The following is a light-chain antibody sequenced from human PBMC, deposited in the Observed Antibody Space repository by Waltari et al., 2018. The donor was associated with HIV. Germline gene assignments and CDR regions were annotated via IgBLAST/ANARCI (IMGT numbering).Light chain of an antibody. CDR1: TVPVTNGHY. Sequence: QAVVTQEPSLTVSPGGTVTLTCESSTVPVTNGHYPFWLQQRPAQAPMTLVFDTKKKRYWTPARISGALLGGKAALTVSGAQPDDEAEYDCFLSCNGARVFGGGTRVTVL. CDR3: FLSCNGARV. CDR2: DTK. J-gene: IGLJ3*02. V-gene: IGLV7-46*01.